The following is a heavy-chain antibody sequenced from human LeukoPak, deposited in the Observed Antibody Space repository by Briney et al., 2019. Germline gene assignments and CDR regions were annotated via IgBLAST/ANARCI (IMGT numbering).Heavy chain of an antibody. Sequence: ASVKVSCKTSGYTFTGYYMHWVRQAPGQGLEWMGWISAYNGNTNYAQKLQGRVTMTTDTSTSTAYMELRSLRSDDTAVYYCARDLVGAPDYFDYWGQGTLVTVSS. V-gene: IGHV1-18*04. CDR2: ISAYNGNT. J-gene: IGHJ4*02. CDR3: ARDLVGAPDYFDY. D-gene: IGHD1-26*01. CDR1: GYTFTGYY.